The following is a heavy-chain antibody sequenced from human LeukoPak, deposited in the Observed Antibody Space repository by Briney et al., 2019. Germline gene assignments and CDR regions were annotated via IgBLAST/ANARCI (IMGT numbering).Heavy chain of an antibody. CDR1: GGSMSSYY. CDR3: ARRGRGGSSGYYFDY. D-gene: IGHD3-22*01. Sequence: SETLSLTCTVSGGSMSSYYWGWIRQPPGKGLEWIGSIYYSGNTYYTPSLKSRVTISVDTSKNQFSLKLSSVTAADTAVYYCARRGRGGSSGYYFDYWGQGTLVTVSS. CDR2: IYYSGNT. J-gene: IGHJ4*02. V-gene: IGHV4-39*01.